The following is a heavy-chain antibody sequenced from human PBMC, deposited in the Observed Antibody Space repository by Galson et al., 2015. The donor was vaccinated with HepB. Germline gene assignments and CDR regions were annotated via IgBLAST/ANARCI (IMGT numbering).Heavy chain of an antibody. Sequence: SLRLSCAASGFSVTSNYMNWVRQAPGKGLEWVSVIYGGPNTYYADSVKGRFILSQDDSKNTLYLQMNSLRADDSAVYYCAQLGTGYWGQGTLVTVSS. CDR2: IYGGPNT. J-gene: IGHJ4*02. CDR3: AQLGTGY. V-gene: IGHV3-53*01. D-gene: IGHD7-27*01. CDR1: GFSVTSNY.